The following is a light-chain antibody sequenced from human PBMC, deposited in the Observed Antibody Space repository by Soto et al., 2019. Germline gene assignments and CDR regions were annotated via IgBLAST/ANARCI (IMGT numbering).Light chain of an antibody. J-gene: IGKJ1*01. V-gene: IGKV1-5*03. Sequence: DIQMTQSPSTLSASIGDRVTLTCRASQYVSSWLAWYQQKPGKAPKLMISKGSGLETGVPGRFSGSGSGTEFTLTISSLQPDDFATYYCQQYSSYPWTFGQGTKVDI. CDR1: QYVSSW. CDR2: KGS. CDR3: QQYSSYPWT.